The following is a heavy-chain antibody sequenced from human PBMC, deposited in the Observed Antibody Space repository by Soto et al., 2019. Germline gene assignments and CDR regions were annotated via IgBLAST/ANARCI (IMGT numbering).Heavy chain of an antibody. CDR3: TRGVPSNAYFDY. J-gene: IGHJ4*02. CDR1: GGTFSSSV. V-gene: IGHV1-69*06. D-gene: IGHD3-10*01. Sequence: QVRLVQSGAEVKKPGSSVKVSCKASGGTFSSSVLNWVRQAPGQGLEWMGGIIPMLGTANYAQKFQGRVTITADKSTKTAYMELSSLRSEDTAVYYCTRGVPSNAYFDYWGQGTLVTVSS. CDR2: IIPMLGTA.